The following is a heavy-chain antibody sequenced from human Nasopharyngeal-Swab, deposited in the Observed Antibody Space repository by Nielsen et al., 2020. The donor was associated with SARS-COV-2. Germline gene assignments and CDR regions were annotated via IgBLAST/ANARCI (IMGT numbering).Heavy chain of an antibody. CDR2: INHSGST. CDR3: ARGIVVDSSSWYPSYFDY. D-gene: IGHD6-13*01. Sequence: SETLSLTCAVYGGSSSGYYWSWIRQPPPKGLEWIGEINHSGSTNYNPSLKSRVTISVDTSKNQFSLKLNSVTAADTAVYYCARGIVVDSSSWYPSYFDYWGQGTLVTVSS. J-gene: IGHJ4*02. CDR1: GGSSSGYY. V-gene: IGHV4-34*01.